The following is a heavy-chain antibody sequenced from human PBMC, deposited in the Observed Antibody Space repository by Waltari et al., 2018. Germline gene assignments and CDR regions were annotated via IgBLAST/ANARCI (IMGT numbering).Heavy chain of an antibody. CDR3: ARELVGGAFDI. D-gene: IGHD1-26*01. V-gene: IGHV3-64*01. Sequence: EVQLVESGGGLVQPGGSRRLPGSTTGFTLRSQGLHWAHQAPGKGLEYVSAISSNGGSTYYANSVKGRFTISRDNSKNTLYLQMGSLRAEDMAVYYCARELVGGAFDIWGQGTMVTVSS. CDR2: ISSNGGST. CDR1: GFTLRSQG. J-gene: IGHJ3*02.